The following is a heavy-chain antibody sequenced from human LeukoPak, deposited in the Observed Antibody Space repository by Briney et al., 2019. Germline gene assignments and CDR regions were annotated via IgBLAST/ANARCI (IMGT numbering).Heavy chain of an antibody. CDR3: AKGLRIGDLIYHSLMDV. CDR1: GGSISSYY. CDR2: IYYSGST. D-gene: IGHD3-16*01. Sequence: SETLSLTCTVSGGSISSYYWSWIRQPPGKGLEWIGYIYYSGSTNYNPSLKSRVTISVDTSKNQFSLELSSVTAADTAVYYCAKGLRIGDLIYHSLMDVWGKGTTVTVSS. V-gene: IGHV4-59*01. J-gene: IGHJ6*04.